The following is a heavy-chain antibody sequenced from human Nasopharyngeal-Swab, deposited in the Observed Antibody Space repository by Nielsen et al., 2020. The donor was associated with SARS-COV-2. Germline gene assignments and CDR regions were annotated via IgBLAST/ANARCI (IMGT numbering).Heavy chain of an antibody. J-gene: IGHJ4*02. CDR1: GYPFTTYY. D-gene: IGHD1-14*01. CDR2: IIPSGGST. Sequence: ASVKVSCKASGYPFTTYYMHWVRQAPGQGPEWMGLIIPSGGSTTYAQRLQGRVTMTRDTSTTTFYMELSSLRFEDTAMYYCARSRGAGVLDYWGQGSLVTVSS. CDR3: ARSRGAGVLDY. V-gene: IGHV1-46*04.